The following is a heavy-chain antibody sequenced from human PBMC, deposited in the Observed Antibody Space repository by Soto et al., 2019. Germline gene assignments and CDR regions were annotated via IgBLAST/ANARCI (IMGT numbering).Heavy chain of an antibody. CDR1: GFTFSSYS. V-gene: IGHV3-21*01. CDR3: ARFHSSGYYYHYDY. J-gene: IGHJ4*01. Sequence: GGALRLSCAASGFTFSSYSMNWVRQAPGKGLEWVSSISSSSSYIYYADSVKGRFTISRDNAKNSLYLQMNSLRAEDTAVYYCARFHSSGYYYHYDYRGHGTLGTVSS. D-gene: IGHD3-22*01. CDR2: ISSSSSYI.